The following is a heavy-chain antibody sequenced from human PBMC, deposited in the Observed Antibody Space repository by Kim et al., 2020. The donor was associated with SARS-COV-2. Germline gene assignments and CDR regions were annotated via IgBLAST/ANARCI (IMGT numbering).Heavy chain of an antibody. J-gene: IGHJ4*01. D-gene: IGHD3-10*01. Sequence: NDAQRFQGRVTMTSDTSISTAYMELSRLRSDDTAVYYCARPWEVRGVMDYWGQGTLVTVSS. V-gene: IGHV1-2*02. CDR3: ARPWEVRGVMDY.